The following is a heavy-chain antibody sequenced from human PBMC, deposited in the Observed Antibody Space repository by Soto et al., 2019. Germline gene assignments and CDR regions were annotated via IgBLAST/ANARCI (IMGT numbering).Heavy chain of an antibody. Sequence: GASVKVSCKASGYTFTSYGISWVRQAPGQGLEWMGWISAYNGNTNYAQKLQGRVTMTTDTSTSTAYMELRSLRSDDTAVYYCARDNETGIAARPGYFQHWGQGTLVTVSS. CDR3: ARDNETGIAARPGYFQH. D-gene: IGHD6-6*01. J-gene: IGHJ1*01. CDR1: GYTFTSYG. CDR2: ISAYNGNT. V-gene: IGHV1-18*01.